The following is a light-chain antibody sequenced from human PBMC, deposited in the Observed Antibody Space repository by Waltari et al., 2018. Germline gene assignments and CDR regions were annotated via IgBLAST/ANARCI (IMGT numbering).Light chain of an antibody. CDR3: QHYDGSPYT. Sequence: EIVLTQSPGTLSLSPGERATLSCRASESVKGNYLVWYQQKPGQAPRVLIVGSSKRATGIPDRFSGSGSGRDFTLTISRLEPEDFAMYYCQHYDGSPYTFGPGTKLEIK. V-gene: IGKV3-20*01. J-gene: IGKJ3*01. CDR2: GSS. CDR1: ESVKGNY.